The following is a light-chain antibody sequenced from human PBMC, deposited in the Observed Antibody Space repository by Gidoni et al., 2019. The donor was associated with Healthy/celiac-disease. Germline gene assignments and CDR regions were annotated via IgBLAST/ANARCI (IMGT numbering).Light chain of an antibody. CDR1: QSVSSY. V-gene: IGKV3-11*01. CDR3: QQRSNWPWT. J-gene: IGKJ1*01. Sequence: EIVLTPSPATLSLSPGERATLSCRASQSVSSYLAWYQQKPGQAPRLLIYVASNRATGIPARFSGSGSGTDFTLTISSLEPEDFAVYYCQQRSNWPWTFGQGTKVEIK. CDR2: VAS.